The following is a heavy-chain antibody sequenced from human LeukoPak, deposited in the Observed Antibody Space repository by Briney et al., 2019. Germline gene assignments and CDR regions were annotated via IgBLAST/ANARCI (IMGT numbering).Heavy chain of an antibody. D-gene: IGHD3-10*01. CDR3: ATYLIDPYMVRGVIPFDY. CDR2: FDPEDGET. J-gene: IGHJ4*02. Sequence: ASVKVSCKVSGYTLTELSMHWVRQAPGKGLEWMGGFDPEDGETIYAQKFQGRVTMTEDTSTDTAYMELSSLRSEDTAVYYCATYLIDPYMVRGVIPFDYWGQGTLVTVSS. CDR1: GYTLTELS. V-gene: IGHV1-24*01.